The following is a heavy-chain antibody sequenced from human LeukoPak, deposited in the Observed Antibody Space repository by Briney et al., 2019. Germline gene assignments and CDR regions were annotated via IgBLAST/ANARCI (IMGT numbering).Heavy chain of an antibody. CDR3: ARDIGIPDGDY. CDR1: GFTFSSYE. D-gene: IGHD1-14*01. CDR2: ISSSGSTI. J-gene: IGHJ4*02. V-gene: IGHV3-48*03. Sequence: GGSLRLSXAASGFTFSSYEMNWVRQAPGKGLEWVSYISSSGSTIYYADSVKGRFTISRDNAKNSLYLQMNSLRAEDTAVYYCARDIGIPDGDYWGQGTLVTVSS.